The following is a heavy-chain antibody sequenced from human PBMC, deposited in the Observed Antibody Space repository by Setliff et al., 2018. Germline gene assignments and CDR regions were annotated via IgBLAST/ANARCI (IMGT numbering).Heavy chain of an antibody. Sequence: ASVKVSCKASGYSFTNYDINWVRQATGQGLEWMGWINPNSGNTDYAQKFQGRVTMTTNTSINTAYMELSSLRFEDTAVYYCARPDVGRSWTSDAFDIWGQGTMVTVSS. J-gene: IGHJ3*02. V-gene: IGHV1-8*02. CDR2: INPNSGNT. CDR1: GYSFTNYD. CDR3: ARPDVGRSWTSDAFDI.